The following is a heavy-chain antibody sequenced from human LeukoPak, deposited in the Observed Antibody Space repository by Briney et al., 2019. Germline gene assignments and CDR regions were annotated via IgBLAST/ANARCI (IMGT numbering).Heavy chain of an antibody. D-gene: IGHD3-16*01. Sequence: GGSLRLSCAASGFTFSSYSMNWVRQAPGKGLEWVSYISSSSSTIYYADSVKGRFTISRDNAKNSLYLQMNSLRAEDTAVYYCARGRGGVVLTRFDYWGQGTLVTVSS. CDR2: ISSSSSTI. CDR3: ARGRGGVVLTRFDY. J-gene: IGHJ4*02. V-gene: IGHV3-48*04. CDR1: GFTFSSYS.